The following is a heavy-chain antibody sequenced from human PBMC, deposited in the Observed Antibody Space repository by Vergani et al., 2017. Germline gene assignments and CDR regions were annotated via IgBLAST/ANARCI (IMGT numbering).Heavy chain of an antibody. D-gene: IGHD5-12*01. V-gene: IGHV1-2*02. CDR2: INPNSGGT. J-gene: IGHJ3*02. CDR1: GYTFTGYY. Sequence: QVQLVQSGAEVKKPGASVKVSCKASGYTFTGYYMHWVRQAPGQGLEWMGWINPNSGGTNYAQKFQGRVTLTRDTSISTAYMELSRLRSDDTAVYYCAKVLGGSYSGNDAFDIWGQGTMVTVSS. CDR3: AKVLGGSYSGNDAFDI.